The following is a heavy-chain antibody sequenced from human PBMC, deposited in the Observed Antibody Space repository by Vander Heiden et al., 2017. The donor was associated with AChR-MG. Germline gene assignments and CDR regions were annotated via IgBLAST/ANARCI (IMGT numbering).Heavy chain of an antibody. Sequence: EVQLLESGGGLVQPGGSLRLSCAASGFTSSSYALGGVRQAPGKGLEWVSAISGSGGSTYYADSVKGRFTISRDNSKNTLYLQMNSLRAEDTAVYYCAKDLIVLMVYAIGVGYFDYWGQGTLVTVSS. CDR1: GFTSSSYA. V-gene: IGHV3-23*01. CDR2: ISGSGGST. CDR3: AKDLIVLMVYAIGVGYFDY. D-gene: IGHD2-8*01. J-gene: IGHJ4*02.